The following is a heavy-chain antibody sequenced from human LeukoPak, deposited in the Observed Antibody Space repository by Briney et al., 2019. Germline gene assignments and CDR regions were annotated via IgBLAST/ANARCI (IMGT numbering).Heavy chain of an antibody. CDR1: GGSISSSSHY. V-gene: IGHV4-39*01. J-gene: IGHJ4*02. CDR2: IYYSGST. D-gene: IGHD6-19*01. Sequence: SETLSLTCTVSGGSISSSSHYWGWIRQPPGKGLEWIGSIYYSGSTYYNPSLKSRVTISVDTSKNQFSLKLSSVTAADTAVYYCARHSSGSNFDYWGQGTLVTVSS. CDR3: ARHSSGSNFDY.